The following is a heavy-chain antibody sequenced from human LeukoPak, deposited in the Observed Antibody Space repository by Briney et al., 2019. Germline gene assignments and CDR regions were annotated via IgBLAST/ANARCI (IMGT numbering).Heavy chain of an antibody. J-gene: IGHJ3*02. CDR3: ARSSYYYYDSSGYYYWAFDI. Sequence: PSETLSLTCTVSGDPISDYCWTWIRQPAGKGLEWIGRIYGNGSTNYNPSLKSRVAMSIDTSKMQFSLKLRSVTAADTAVYYCARSSYYYYDSSGYYYWAFDIWGQGTMVTVSS. CDR2: IYGNGST. CDR1: GDPISDYC. D-gene: IGHD3-22*01. V-gene: IGHV4-4*07.